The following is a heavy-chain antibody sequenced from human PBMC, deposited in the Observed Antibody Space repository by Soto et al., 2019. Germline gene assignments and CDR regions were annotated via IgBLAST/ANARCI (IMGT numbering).Heavy chain of an antibody. V-gene: IGHV4-59*01. D-gene: IGHD2-15*01. CDR1: GGSISGSF. CDR3: ARYCSGGGCSSKSLDY. Sequence: SETLSLTCTVSGGSISGSFWTWVRQPPGRGLEWIGYIHSSGSTSYNPSLKSRVTISVDTSKNQFSLELSSVTAADTAIYYCARYCSGGGCSSKSLDYWGQGALVTVSS. CDR2: IHSSGST. J-gene: IGHJ4*02.